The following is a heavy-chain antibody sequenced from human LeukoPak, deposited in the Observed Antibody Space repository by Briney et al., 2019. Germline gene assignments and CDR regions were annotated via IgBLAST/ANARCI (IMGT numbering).Heavy chain of an antibody. Sequence: GRSLRLSCAASGFTFSSYGMHWVRQAPGKGLEWVAVISYDGSNKYYADSVKGRFTISRDNAKNSLYLQMNSLRAEDTALYYCAKDTILGVSDAFDIWGQGTMVTVSS. CDR3: AKDTILGVSDAFDI. J-gene: IGHJ3*02. V-gene: IGHV3-30*18. CDR2: ISYDGSNK. D-gene: IGHD2-2*01. CDR1: GFTFSSYG.